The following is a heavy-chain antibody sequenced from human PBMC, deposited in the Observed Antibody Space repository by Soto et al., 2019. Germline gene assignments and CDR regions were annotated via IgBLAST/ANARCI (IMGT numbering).Heavy chain of an antibody. J-gene: IGHJ4*02. Sequence: GLCLRLSCAASVFTFSSYWMIWVRRTPVKGLDWVANIKQDGSEKYYVDSVKGRFTISRDNAKNSLYLQMNSLRAEDTAVYYCAREVTVTTFPRYFDHWGQGTLVTVSS. CDR1: VFTFSSYW. CDR3: AREVTVTTFPRYFDH. V-gene: IGHV3-7*01. D-gene: IGHD4-4*01. CDR2: IKQDGSEK.